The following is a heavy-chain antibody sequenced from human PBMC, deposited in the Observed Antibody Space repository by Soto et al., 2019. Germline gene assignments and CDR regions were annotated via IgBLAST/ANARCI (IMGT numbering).Heavy chain of an antibody. CDR3: ARDTQFHIVVVPAAMSLYYYYYYMDV. J-gene: IGHJ6*03. CDR1: GYTFSSYG. Sequence: ASVKVSCKASGYTFSSYGISWVRQAPGQGLEWMGWISAYNGNTNYAQKLQGRVTMTTDTSTSTAYMELRSLRSDDTAVYYCARDTQFHIVVVPAAMSLYYYYYYMDVWGKGTTVTVSS. V-gene: IGHV1-18*01. D-gene: IGHD2-2*01. CDR2: ISAYNGNT.